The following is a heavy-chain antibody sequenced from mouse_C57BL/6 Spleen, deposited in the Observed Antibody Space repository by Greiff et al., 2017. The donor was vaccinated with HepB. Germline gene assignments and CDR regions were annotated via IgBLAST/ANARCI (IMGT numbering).Heavy chain of an antibody. CDR1: GFTFSSYG. D-gene: IGHD4-1*01. CDR2: ISSGGSYT. Sequence: EVQLVESGGDLVKPGGSLKLSCAASGFTFSSYGMSWVRQTPDKRLEWVATISSGGSYTYYPDSVKGRFTISRDNAKNNLYLQMSSLKSEGTAMYYCARQRTGTDYFDYWGQGTTLTVSS. J-gene: IGHJ2*01. V-gene: IGHV5-6*01. CDR3: ARQRTGTDYFDY.